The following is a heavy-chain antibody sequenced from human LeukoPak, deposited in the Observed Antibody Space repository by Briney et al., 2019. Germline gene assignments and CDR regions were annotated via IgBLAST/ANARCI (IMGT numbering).Heavy chain of an antibody. CDR1: GFTFDDYA. D-gene: IGHD3-16*01. CDR3: AKDKGALRSDVWFDY. Sequence: PGRSLRLSCAASGFTFDDYAMHWVRQAPGKGLEWVSGISWNSGSIGYADSVKGRFTISRDNAKNSLYLQMNSLRAEDTALYYCAKDKGALRSDVWFDYWGQGTLVTVSS. J-gene: IGHJ4*02. V-gene: IGHV3-9*01. CDR2: ISWNSGSI.